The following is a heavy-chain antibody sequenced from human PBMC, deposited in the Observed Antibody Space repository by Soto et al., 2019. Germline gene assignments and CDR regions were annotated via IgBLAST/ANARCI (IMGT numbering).Heavy chain of an antibody. D-gene: IGHD4-17*01. Sequence: ASVKVSCKASGYTFTSYDINWVRQATGQGLEWMGWMNPNSGNTGYAQKFQGRVTMTRNTSISTAYMELSSLRSEDTAVYYCARLPTVVTSYGMDVWGQGTTVTVSS. CDR1: GYTFTSYD. V-gene: IGHV1-8*01. CDR2: MNPNSGNT. CDR3: ARLPTVVTSYGMDV. J-gene: IGHJ6*02.